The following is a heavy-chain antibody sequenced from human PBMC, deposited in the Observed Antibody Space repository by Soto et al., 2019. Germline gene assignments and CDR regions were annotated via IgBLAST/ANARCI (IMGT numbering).Heavy chain of an antibody. J-gene: IGHJ6*02. V-gene: IGHV4-38-2*02. Sequence: PSETLSLTCAVSDYSISSGNNWGWIRQPPGKGLEWIGSFYHSGSTSYNPSLKSRVTISVDTSKNQFSLTLSSVTAADTAVYYCARDLTPNGMDVWGQGTTVTVSS. CDR1: DYSISSGNN. CDR2: FYHSGST. CDR3: ARDLTPNGMDV.